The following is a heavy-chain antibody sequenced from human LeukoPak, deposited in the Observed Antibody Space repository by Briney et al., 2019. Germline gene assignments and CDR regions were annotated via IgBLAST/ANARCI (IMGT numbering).Heavy chain of an antibody. D-gene: IGHD6-6*01. CDR2: ISGSGGST. Sequence: GGSLRLSCAASEFTFSRYSMNWVRQAPGKGLEWVSAISGSGGSTYYADSVKGRFTISRDNSKNTLYLQMNSLRAEDTAVYYCASDSSSSYRAYYFDYWGQGTLVTVSS. CDR3: ASDSSSSYRAYYFDY. V-gene: IGHV3-23*01. J-gene: IGHJ4*02. CDR1: EFTFSRYS.